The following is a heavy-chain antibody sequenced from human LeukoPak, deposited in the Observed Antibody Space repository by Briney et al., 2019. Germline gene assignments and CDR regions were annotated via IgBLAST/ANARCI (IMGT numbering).Heavy chain of an antibody. CDR3: ATLYDSSGYPPDY. CDR2: IRYDGGNK. D-gene: IGHD3-22*01. CDR1: GFTFSSYG. J-gene: IGHJ4*02. Sequence: GGSLRLSCAASGFTFSSYGMHWVRQAPGKGLEWVAFIRYDGGNKYYADSVKGRFTISRDNSKNTLYLQMNSLRAEDTAVYYCATLYDSSGYPPDYWAQETLVTFSS. V-gene: IGHV3-30*02.